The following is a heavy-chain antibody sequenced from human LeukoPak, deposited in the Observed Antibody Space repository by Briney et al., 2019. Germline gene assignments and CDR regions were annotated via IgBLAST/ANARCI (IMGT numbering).Heavy chain of an antibody. Sequence: GGSLRLSCAASGFTFSSYWMSWVRQAPGKGLEWVANIKQDGSEKYYVDSVKGRFTISRDNAKNSLYLQMNSLRAEDTAVYYCARVRGYCSSTSCPSLDYWGQGTLVTVSS. CDR3: ARVRGYCSSTSCPSLDY. CDR1: GFTFSSYW. CDR2: IKQDGSEK. V-gene: IGHV3-7*03. J-gene: IGHJ4*02. D-gene: IGHD2-2*01.